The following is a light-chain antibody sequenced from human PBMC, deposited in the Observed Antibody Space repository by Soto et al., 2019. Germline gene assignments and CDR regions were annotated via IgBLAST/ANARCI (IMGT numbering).Light chain of an antibody. CDR1: QRVTTN. CDR3: QRYNTAPWT. V-gene: IGKV1-27*01. J-gene: IGKJ1*01. CDR2: AAS. Sequence: DIPRTQPPSSLPASVGDRVTITSRAIQRVTTNLACNRQNPGKVPKLLIYAASILHQGVPSWFSGSGSGTDFTLTISSLQPEDVATYYCQRYNTAPWTFGPGTKVEVK.